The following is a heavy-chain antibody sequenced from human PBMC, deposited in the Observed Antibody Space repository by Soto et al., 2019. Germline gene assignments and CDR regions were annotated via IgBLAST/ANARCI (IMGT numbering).Heavy chain of an antibody. CDR3: ARDPHAANWFDP. V-gene: IGHV1-46*01. CDR1: GYTFTSYY. J-gene: IGHJ5*02. D-gene: IGHD2-2*01. Sequence: QVQLVQSGAEVKKPGASVKVSCKASGYTFTSYYMHWVRQAPGQGLEWMGIINPSGGSTSYAQKFQGRXXMXRDXSTSTVYMELSSLRSEDTAVYYCARDPHAANWFDPWGQGTLVTVSS. CDR2: INPSGGST.